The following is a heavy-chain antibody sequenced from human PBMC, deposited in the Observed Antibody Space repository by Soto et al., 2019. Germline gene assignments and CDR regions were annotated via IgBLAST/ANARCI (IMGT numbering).Heavy chain of an antibody. CDR3: ARHVAVPRTRGFDY. CDR2: IYHSGTT. V-gene: IGHV4-4*02. CDR1: GGSISDNW. Sequence: QVQLQESGPGLVKPSGTLFLTCAVCGGSISDNWWSWVRQPPGKGLEWIGDIYHSGTTYYTPSLRSRVVILVDKSASQISLTLSSVTAADTAVYYCARHVAVPRTRGFDYWGPGTLVAVSS. J-gene: IGHJ4*02. D-gene: IGHD2-21*01.